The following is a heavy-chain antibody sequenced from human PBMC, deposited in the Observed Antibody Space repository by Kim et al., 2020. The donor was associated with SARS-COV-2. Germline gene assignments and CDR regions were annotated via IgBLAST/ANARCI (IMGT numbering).Heavy chain of an antibody. D-gene: IGHD7-27*01. V-gene: IGHV3-23*01. CDR3: AKDSPVLTF. CDR1: GFTFSSHG. Sequence: GVSLRLSCAASGFTFSSHGMSWVRQAPGKGLEWVSAITVSGDGTYYADSVKGRFTISRDNSKSTLHLQMNSLRAEDTAIYYCAKDSPVLTFWGQGTLVTVSS. J-gene: IGHJ4*02. CDR2: ITVSGDGT.